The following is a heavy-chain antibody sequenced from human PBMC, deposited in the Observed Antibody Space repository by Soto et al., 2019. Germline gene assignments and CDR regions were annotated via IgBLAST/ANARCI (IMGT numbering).Heavy chain of an antibody. CDR1: GGSFTSNHW. CDR2: IYRTGST. V-gene: IGHV4-4*02. D-gene: IGHD1-7*01. CDR3: ASRDPGTRVKY. Sequence: SETLSLTCAVSGGSFTSNHWWTWVRQPPGQGLEWIGEIYRTGSTNYNPSLKSRVTISLDKSENQFSLKVTSLTAADTAVYYCASRDPGTRVKYWGQGTLVTISS. J-gene: IGHJ4*02.